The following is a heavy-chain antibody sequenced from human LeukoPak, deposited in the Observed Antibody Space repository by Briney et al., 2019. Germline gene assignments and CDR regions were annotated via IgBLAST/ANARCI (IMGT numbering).Heavy chain of an antibody. J-gene: IGHJ4*02. V-gene: IGHV4-38-2*02. CDR1: GYSISSGYY. CDR3: ARDDTYYYGSGPIDY. CDR2: IYHSGST. D-gene: IGHD3-10*01. Sequence: ASETLSLTCTVSGYSISSGYYWGWIRQPPGKGLEWIGSIYHSGSTYYNPSLKSRVTISVDTSKNQFSLKLSSVTAADTAVYYCARDDTYYYGSGPIDYWGQGTLVTVSS.